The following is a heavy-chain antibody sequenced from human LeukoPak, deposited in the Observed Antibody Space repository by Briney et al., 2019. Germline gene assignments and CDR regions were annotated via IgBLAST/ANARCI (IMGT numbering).Heavy chain of an antibody. J-gene: IGHJ1*01. CDR2: INHSGST. D-gene: IGHD3-22*01. V-gene: IGHV4-34*01. CDR3: ARGRGDSSGYYYFQH. CDR1: GGSISSGGYS. Sequence: SETLSLTCAVSGGSISSGGYSWSWIRQPPGKGLEWIGEINHSGSTNYNPSLKSRVTISVDTSKNQFSLKLSSVTAADTAVYYCARGRGDSSGYYYFQHWGQGTLVTVSS.